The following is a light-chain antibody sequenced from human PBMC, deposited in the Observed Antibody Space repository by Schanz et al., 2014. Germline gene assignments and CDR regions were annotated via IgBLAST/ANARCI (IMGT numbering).Light chain of an antibody. J-gene: IGLJ1*01. CDR3: SSYGGSHNYV. V-gene: IGLV2-8*01. CDR1: SSDVGGYNY. CDR2: EVN. Sequence: QSALTQPPSASGSPGQSVTISCTGTSSDVGGYNYVSWYQHHPGKVPKLMIYEVNKRPSGVPDRFSGSKSGNTASLTVSGLQAEDEADYYCSSYGGSHNYVFGTGTKLTVL.